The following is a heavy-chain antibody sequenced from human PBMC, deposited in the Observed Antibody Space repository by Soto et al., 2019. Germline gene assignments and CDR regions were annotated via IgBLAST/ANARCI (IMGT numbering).Heavy chain of an antibody. J-gene: IGHJ6*02. V-gene: IGHV3-33*01. CDR1: GFTFSSYG. Sequence: PGGSLRLSCAASGFTFSSYGMHWFRQAPGKGLEWVAVIWYDGSNKYYADSVKGRFTISRDNSKNTLYLQMNSLRAEDTAVYYCAREYSSSWYYLGGMDVWGQGTTVTVSS. CDR3: AREYSSSWYYLGGMDV. CDR2: IWYDGSNK. D-gene: IGHD6-13*01.